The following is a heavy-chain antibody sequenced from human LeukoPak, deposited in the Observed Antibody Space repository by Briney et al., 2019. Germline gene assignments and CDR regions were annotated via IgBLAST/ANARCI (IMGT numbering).Heavy chain of an antibody. CDR3: ARVRHGYNYCLDY. CDR1: GGTFSSYA. J-gene: IGHJ4*02. Sequence: ASVTVSCKASGGTFSSYAISWVRQAPGQGLEWMGGIIPIFGTANYAQKFQGRVTITADESTSTAYMELSSMRSEDTAVYYCARVRHGYNYCLDYWGQGTLSPSPQ. V-gene: IGHV1-69*13. CDR2: IIPIFGTA. D-gene: IGHD5-24*01.